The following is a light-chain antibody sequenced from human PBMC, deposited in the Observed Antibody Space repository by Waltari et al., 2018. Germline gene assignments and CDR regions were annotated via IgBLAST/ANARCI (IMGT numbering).Light chain of an antibody. Sequence: QSVLIQPPSASGTPGQRVTISCSGSSSNIGSNYLCWYQQLPGAVPKLLLFRDNQRPSGVPDRFSASKFGTSASLAISGLRSEDEADYVCSTWDDSLSAWVFGGGTKLTVL. J-gene: IGLJ3*02. V-gene: IGLV1-47*01. CDR3: STWDDSLSAWV. CDR1: SSNIGSNY. CDR2: RDN.